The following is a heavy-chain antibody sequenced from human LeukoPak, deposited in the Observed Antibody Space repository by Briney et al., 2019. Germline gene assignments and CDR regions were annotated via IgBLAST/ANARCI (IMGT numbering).Heavy chain of an antibody. Sequence: GGSLRLSCAASGFSLSSYAMRWVRQAPGKGLEWVSGISGSGDSTYYADSVKGRFTISRDNSKSTLYLQMNSLRAEDTAVYYCARRSGIAVAGAFDYWGQGTLVTVSS. J-gene: IGHJ4*02. CDR3: ARRSGIAVAGAFDY. CDR1: GFSLSSYA. V-gene: IGHV3-23*01. D-gene: IGHD6-19*01. CDR2: ISGSGDST.